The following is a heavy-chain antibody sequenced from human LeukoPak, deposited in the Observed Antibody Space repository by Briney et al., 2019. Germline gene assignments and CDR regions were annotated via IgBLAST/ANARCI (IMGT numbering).Heavy chain of an antibody. Sequence: GGSLGLSCAASGFTFDDYGMSWVRQAPGKGLEWVSDINWNGGSTGYADSVRGRFTISRDNAKKSLYLQMNSLRAEDTALYYCARASSLSQRAFDIWGQGTMVTVSS. CDR2: INWNGGST. J-gene: IGHJ3*02. CDR1: GFTFDDYG. CDR3: ARASSLSQRAFDI. D-gene: IGHD1-26*01. V-gene: IGHV3-20*04.